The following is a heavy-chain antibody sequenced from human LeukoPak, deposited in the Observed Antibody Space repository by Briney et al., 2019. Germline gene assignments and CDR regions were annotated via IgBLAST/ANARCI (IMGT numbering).Heavy chain of an antibody. CDR1: SGSISGYY. Sequence: PSETLSLTCTVSSGSISGYYWSWLRQPPGKGLEWIGYIYYSGTTNYSPSLKSRVTISVDTSKNQFSLKLSSVTAADTAVYYCARHLAHSSGWYDAFDIWGQGTMVTVSS. D-gene: IGHD6-19*01. CDR3: ARHLAHSSGWYDAFDI. CDR2: IYYSGTT. J-gene: IGHJ3*02. V-gene: IGHV4-59*08.